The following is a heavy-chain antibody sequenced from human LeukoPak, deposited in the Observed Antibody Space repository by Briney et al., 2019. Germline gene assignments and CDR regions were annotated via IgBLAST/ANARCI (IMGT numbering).Heavy chain of an antibody. J-gene: IGHJ4*02. CDR1: GFTFSSYG. V-gene: IGHV3-30*02. CDR2: IRYDGSNK. CDR3: ARGGYYGSGRYYFDS. Sequence: GGSLRLSCAASGFTFSSYGMHWVRQAPGKGLEWVAFIRYDGSNKDYTDSVKGRFTISRDNSKNTLHLQMNSLRAEDTAVYYCARGGYYGSGRYYFDSWGQGTLVTVSS. D-gene: IGHD3-3*01.